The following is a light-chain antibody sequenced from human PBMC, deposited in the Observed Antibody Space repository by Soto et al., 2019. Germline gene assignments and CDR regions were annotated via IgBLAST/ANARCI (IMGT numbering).Light chain of an antibody. CDR2: GAS. J-gene: IGKJ3*01. Sequence: EIVLTQSPGTLSLSPGERATLSCRASQSVSSSYLAWYQQKPGQAPRLLIYGASSRATGIPDRFSGSGSGTDFTLTISRLEPEDFAVYYWQQREAFGPGTKVDIK. CDR3: QQREA. CDR1: QSVSSSY. V-gene: IGKV3-20*01.